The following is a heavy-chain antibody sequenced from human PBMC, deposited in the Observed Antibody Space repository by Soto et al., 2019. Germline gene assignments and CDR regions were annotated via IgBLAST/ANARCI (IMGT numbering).Heavy chain of an antibody. CDR2: ISYDSTKT. V-gene: IGHV3-30*03. CDR3: ARTRSAWSDFHYSSLDV. D-gene: IGHD2-15*01. CDR1: GFTFNSYG. Sequence: QVQLVESGGGVVQPGRSLRLSCAASGFTFNSYGMHWVRQGQGNGLEWVAFISYDSTKTYYADSVKGRFTISRDNSNSALYVQMNSLTGEDTAVYYCARTRSAWSDFHYSSLDVWGQGTTVTVSS. J-gene: IGHJ6*02.